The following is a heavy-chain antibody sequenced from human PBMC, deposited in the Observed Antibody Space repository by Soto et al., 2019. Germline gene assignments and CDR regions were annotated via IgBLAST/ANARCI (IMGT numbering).Heavy chain of an antibody. CDR1: GFTFSTYA. CDR2: FGSGDTT. Sequence: EVQLLESGGGLVKPGGSLRLSCAASGFTFSTYAMAWVRQAPGRGLEWVSGFGSGDTTYYADSVKGRFTISRDNSKSTLYLQTNSLRAADTAIYYCAKDTRGSSSQFFDYWGQGTLVTVSS. CDR3: AKDTRGSSSQFFDY. D-gene: IGHD6-6*01. V-gene: IGHV3-23*01. J-gene: IGHJ4*02.